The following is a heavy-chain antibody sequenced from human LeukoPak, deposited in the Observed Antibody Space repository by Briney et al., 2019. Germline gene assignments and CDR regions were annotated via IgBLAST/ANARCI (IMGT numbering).Heavy chain of an antibody. CDR3: ARERYFYGSGTYSHNAMDV. J-gene: IGHJ6*02. D-gene: IGHD3-10*01. CDR1: GYTFISYG. V-gene: IGHV1-18*01. CDR2: ISAHNGNT. Sequence: ASVKVSCRSSGYTFISYGISWVRQAPGQGLEWMAWISAHNGNTNYAQKFQGRLTVTTDTSTTASMELRSLASDDTAIYYCARERYFYGSGTYSHNAMDVWGQGTTVTVSS.